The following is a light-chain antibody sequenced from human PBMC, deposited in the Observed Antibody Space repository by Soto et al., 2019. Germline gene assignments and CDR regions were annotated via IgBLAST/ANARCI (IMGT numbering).Light chain of an antibody. V-gene: IGLV2-8*01. CDR3: GSYAGGNTSV. CDR2: EVT. CDR1: SSDVGGYNY. J-gene: IGLJ1*01. Sequence: QSVLTQSPSASGSPGQSVTISCIGTSSDVGGYNYVSWYQHHPGKAPKLIIYEVTKRPSGVPDRFSGSRSGTTASLTVSGLQAEDEADYYCGSYAGGNTSVFGTGTKATVL.